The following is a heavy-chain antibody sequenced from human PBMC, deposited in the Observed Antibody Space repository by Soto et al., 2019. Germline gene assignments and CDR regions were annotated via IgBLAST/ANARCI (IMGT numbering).Heavy chain of an antibody. V-gene: IGHV4-59*12. J-gene: IGHJ4*02. CDR1: RGSMRPYY. CDR2: VYHSGRT. CDR3: ARDKITGLFDY. D-gene: IGHD2-8*02. Sequence: PSETLSLTCTVSRGSMRPYYWSWIRQPPGKGLEWIGYVYHSGRTTYSPSVKSRVTISVDTSKNQFSLKLTSVTAADTAVYYCARDKITGLFDYWGQGTLVT.